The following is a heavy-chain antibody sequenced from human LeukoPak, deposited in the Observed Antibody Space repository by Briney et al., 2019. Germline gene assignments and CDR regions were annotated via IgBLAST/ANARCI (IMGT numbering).Heavy chain of an antibody. Sequence: HGASVKVSCTASGYTFTSYAMHWVRQAPGQRLEWMGWINAGNGNTKYSQEFQGRVTITRDTSASTAYMELSSLRAEDMAVYYCSSANDCVWGGYRPGGGWFDPWGQGTLVTVSS. CDR3: SSANDCVWGGYRPGGGWFDP. J-gene: IGHJ5*02. D-gene: IGHD3-16*02. CDR2: INAGNGNT. CDR1: GYTFTSYA. V-gene: IGHV1-3*03.